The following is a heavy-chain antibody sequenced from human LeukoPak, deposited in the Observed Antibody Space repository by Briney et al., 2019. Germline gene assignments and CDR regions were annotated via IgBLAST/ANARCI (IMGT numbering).Heavy chain of an antibody. CDR1: GFTFSSYS. CDR2: ISSSSSYI. Sequence: PGGSLRLSCAASGFTFSSYSMNWVRQAPGKGLEWVSSISSSSSYIYYADSVKGRFTISRDNAKNSLYLQMNSLRAEDTAVYYCARDREYSYGPPDLGYWGQGTLVTVSP. D-gene: IGHD5-18*01. V-gene: IGHV3-21*01. J-gene: IGHJ4*02. CDR3: ARDREYSYGPPDLGY.